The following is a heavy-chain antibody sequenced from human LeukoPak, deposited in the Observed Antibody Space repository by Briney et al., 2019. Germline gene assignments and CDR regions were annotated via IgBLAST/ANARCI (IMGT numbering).Heavy chain of an antibody. D-gene: IGHD3-22*01. J-gene: IGHJ4*02. CDR2: ISGSGYTT. CDR1: GFTFSRCG. V-gene: IGHV3-23*01. Sequence: GGSLRLSCAASGFTFSRCGMNWVRQTPGKGLEWVATISGSGYTTYYADSVKGRLTISRDNSKNTLYLEMNNLRAEDTAVYYCAKARSGYDYQVEYWGQGTLVTVSS. CDR3: AKARSGYDYQVEY.